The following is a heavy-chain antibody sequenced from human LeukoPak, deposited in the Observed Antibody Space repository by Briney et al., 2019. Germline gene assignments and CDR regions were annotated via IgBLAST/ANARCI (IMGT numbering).Heavy chain of an antibody. CDR2: ISGSGDAS. CDR1: GFTFSSYA. V-gene: IGHV3-23*01. Sequence: GGSLRLSCVASGFTFSSYAMSWVRQAPGKGLEWVSAISGSGDASNYAYSVKGRFTISRDNAKNTVNLQMSSLRAEDTAVYYCTRGASAGAFDIWGQGTMVTVSS. D-gene: IGHD6-13*01. CDR3: TRGASAGAFDI. J-gene: IGHJ3*02.